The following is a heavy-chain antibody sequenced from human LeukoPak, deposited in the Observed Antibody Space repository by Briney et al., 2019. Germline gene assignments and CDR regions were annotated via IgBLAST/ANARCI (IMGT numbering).Heavy chain of an antibody. CDR3: ARDRRRGYCSGGSCYSLWSPGDY. D-gene: IGHD2-15*01. CDR1: GFTFDDYG. CDR2: ISSSSSYI. Sequence: PGGSLRLSCAASGFTFDDYGMSWVRQAPGKGLEWVSSISSSSSYIYYADSVKGRFTISRDNAKNSLNLQMNSLRAEDTAVYYCARDRRRGYCSGGSCYSLWSPGDYWGQGTLVTVSS. J-gene: IGHJ4*02. V-gene: IGHV3-21*01.